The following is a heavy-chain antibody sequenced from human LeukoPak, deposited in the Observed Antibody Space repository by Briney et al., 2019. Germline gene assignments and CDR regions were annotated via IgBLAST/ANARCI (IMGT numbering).Heavy chain of an antibody. Sequence: PSETLSLTCTVSGGSISSGGYYWSWIRQHPGKGLEWIGYIYYSGSTYYNPSLKSRVTISVDTSKNQFSLKLSSVTAADTAVYYCAREPGRVGAIAVGYWGQGTLVTVSS. D-gene: IGHD1-26*01. CDR3: AREPGRVGAIAVGY. CDR2: IYYSGST. CDR1: GGSISSGGYY. V-gene: IGHV4-31*03. J-gene: IGHJ4*02.